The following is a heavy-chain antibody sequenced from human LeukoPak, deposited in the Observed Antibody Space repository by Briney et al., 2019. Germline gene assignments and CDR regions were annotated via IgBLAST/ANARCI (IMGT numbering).Heavy chain of an antibody. Sequence: GASVKVSFKASGYTFTGCYMHWVRQAPGQGLEWMGWINPNSGGTNYAQKFQGRVTMTRDTSISKAYMEVSRLRSDDTAVYYCARAPGNYYDSSGYYYYFDYWGQGTLVTVSS. CDR1: GYTFTGCY. D-gene: IGHD3-22*01. CDR2: INPNSGGT. CDR3: ARAPGNYYDSSGYYYYFDY. V-gene: IGHV1-2*02. J-gene: IGHJ4*02.